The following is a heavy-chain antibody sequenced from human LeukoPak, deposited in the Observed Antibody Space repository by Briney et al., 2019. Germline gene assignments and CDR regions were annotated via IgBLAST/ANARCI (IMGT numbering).Heavy chain of an antibody. V-gene: IGHV1-69*05. J-gene: IGHJ4*02. D-gene: IGHD1-7*01. CDR3: ARDWSNWNYGDY. Sequence: ASVKVSCKASGGTFSSYAISWVRQAPGQGLEWMARIIPIFGTANYAQKFQGRVTITTDESTSTAYMELKSLRSDDTAVYYGARDWSNWNYGDYWGQGTLVTVSS. CDR2: IIPIFGTA. CDR1: GGTFSSYA.